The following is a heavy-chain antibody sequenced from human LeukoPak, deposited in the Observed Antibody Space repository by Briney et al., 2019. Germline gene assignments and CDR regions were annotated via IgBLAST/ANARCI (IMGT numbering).Heavy chain of an antibody. J-gene: IGHJ4*02. CDR1: GGSFSGYY. CDR2: INHSGST. Sequence: PSETLSLTCAVYGGSFSGYYWSWIRQPPGKGLEWIGEINHSGSTNYNPSLKSRVTISVDTSKNQFSLKLSSVTAADTAVYYCARCVRRRWLQSYYFDYWGQGTLVTVSS. CDR3: ARCVRRRWLQSYYFDY. D-gene: IGHD5-24*01. V-gene: IGHV4-34*01.